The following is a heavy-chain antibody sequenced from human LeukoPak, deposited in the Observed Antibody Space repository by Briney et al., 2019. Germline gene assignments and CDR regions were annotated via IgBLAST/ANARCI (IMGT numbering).Heavy chain of an antibody. J-gene: IGHJ4*02. CDR2: IYPGHSDT. Sequence: GESLKISCQASGYNFDNYWIAWVRLMPGKGLEWMGTIYPGHSDTRYRPSFQGQVTISADKSITTAYLQWSTLNASDTAMYYCTLRGDSNYYDYWGQGTLVTVSS. V-gene: IGHV5-51*01. CDR3: TLRGDSNYYDY. D-gene: IGHD3-10*01. CDR1: GYNFDNYW.